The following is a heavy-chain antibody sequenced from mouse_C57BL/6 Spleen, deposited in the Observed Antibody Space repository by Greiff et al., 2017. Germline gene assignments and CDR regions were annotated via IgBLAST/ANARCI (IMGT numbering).Heavy chain of an antibody. Sequence: EVQLQQSGPELVKPGASVKISCKASGYTFTDYYMNWVKQSHGKSLEWIGDINPNNGGTSYNQKFKGKATLTVDKSSSTAYMELRSLTSEDSAVYYCARGNYGSSYVSYFDYWGQGTTLTVSS. V-gene: IGHV1-26*01. D-gene: IGHD1-1*01. CDR1: GYTFTDYY. CDR3: ARGNYGSSYVSYFDY. J-gene: IGHJ2*01. CDR2: INPNNGGT.